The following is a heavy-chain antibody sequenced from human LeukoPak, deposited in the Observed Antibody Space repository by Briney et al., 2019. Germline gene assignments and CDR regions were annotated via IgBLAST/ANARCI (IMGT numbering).Heavy chain of an antibody. D-gene: IGHD2-15*01. J-gene: IGHJ3*02. Sequence: SQTLSLTFAISGDSVSSNSAAWNWLRQSPSRGLEWLGRTYYRSKWYNDYALSVESRITINPDTSKNQFSLQLNSVTPEDTAVYYCAREVVAGDDAFDIWGQGTMVTVSS. CDR2: TYYRSKWYN. V-gene: IGHV6-1*01. CDR1: GDSVSSNSAA. CDR3: AREVVAGDDAFDI.